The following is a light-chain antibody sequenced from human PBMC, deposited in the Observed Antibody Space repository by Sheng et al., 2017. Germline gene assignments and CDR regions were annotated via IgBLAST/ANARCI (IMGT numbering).Light chain of an antibody. V-gene: IGKV3-20*01. CDR3: QQYGDSPWT. CDR1: QSVSGGY. CDR2: GSS. Sequence: DIVLTQSPGTLSLSPGERATLSCRASQSVSGGYFAWYQQKPGQAPRLLIYGSSSRATGIPDRFSGSGSGTDFTLTISRLEPEDFAVYYCQQYGDSPWTFGQGTKVEIK. J-gene: IGKJ1*01.